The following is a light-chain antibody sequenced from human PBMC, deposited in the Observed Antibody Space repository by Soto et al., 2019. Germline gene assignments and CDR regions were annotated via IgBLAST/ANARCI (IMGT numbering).Light chain of an antibody. V-gene: IGKV3-15*01. CDR2: DAS. Sequence: ETVMTQSPVTLSVSPGERVTLSCRASQSVSNSLAWYQQRPGQAPRLLIYDASTRATGIPGRFSGSGSGTEFTLTISSLQSEDFAVYFCQQYDDWPPYTFGQGTKVE. CDR1: QSVSNS. J-gene: IGKJ2*01. CDR3: QQYDDWPPYT.